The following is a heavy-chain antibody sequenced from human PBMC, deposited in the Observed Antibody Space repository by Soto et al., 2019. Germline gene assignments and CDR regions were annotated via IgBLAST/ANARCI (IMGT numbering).Heavy chain of an antibody. D-gene: IGHD3-16*01. J-gene: IGHJ6*02. CDR2: IIPVFGRV. CDR3: ANSRGGTFLGYHGMDI. Sequence: QVQLVQSGPEVKKTGTSVKVSCKASGGTFSSRAISWVRQAPGQGLEWMGGIIPVFGRVNYGEKFQDRVTSTADESTGTVYMELSSLRSEDTALYYCANSRGGTFLGYHGMDIWGQGTTVSVSS. CDR1: GGTFSSRA. V-gene: IGHV1-69*01.